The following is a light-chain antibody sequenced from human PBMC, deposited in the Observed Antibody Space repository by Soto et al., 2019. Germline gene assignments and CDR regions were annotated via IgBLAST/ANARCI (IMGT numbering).Light chain of an antibody. J-gene: IGKJ1*01. CDR1: QSVSSY. V-gene: IGKV3-11*01. CDR2: DAS. CDR3: QQRSNWPPKT. Sequence: EIVLTQSPATLSLSPGERATLSCRASQSVSSYLAWYQQKPGQAPRLLIYDASNRATGIPARFSGSGSGTDFTLTISSLEPEDFAVYYCQQRSNWPPKTFGQGTTVEIK.